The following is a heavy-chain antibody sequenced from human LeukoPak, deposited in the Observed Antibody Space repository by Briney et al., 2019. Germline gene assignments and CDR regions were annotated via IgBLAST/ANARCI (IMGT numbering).Heavy chain of an antibody. D-gene: IGHD2-2*01. Sequence: SETLSLTCTVSGGSISDNVYYWGWLRQPPGTGLEWIGSIYYSGSTYYNPSLKSRVTISVDTSKNQFSLKLSSVTAADTAVYYCASTPKYQLLSGSDYWGQGTLVTVSS. J-gene: IGHJ4*02. V-gene: IGHV4-39*01. CDR1: GGSISDNVYY. CDR3: ASTPKYQLLSGSDY. CDR2: IYYSGST.